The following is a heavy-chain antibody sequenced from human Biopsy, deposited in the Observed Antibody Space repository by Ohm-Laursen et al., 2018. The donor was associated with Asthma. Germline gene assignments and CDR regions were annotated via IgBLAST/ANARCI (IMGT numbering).Heavy chain of an antibody. CDR2: IYYSGST. J-gene: IGHJ5*02. V-gene: IGHV4-31*03. CDR3: ARTTYGDDGFDP. D-gene: IGHD4-17*01. CDR1: GGSINLGDYY. Sequence: TLSLTYTVSGGSINLGDYYWSWIRQHPVKGLEWVGYIYYSGSTYYNPSLKSRVSISLDTSKNQFSLSLTSVTAADTAVYYWARTTYGDDGFDPWGQGTLVTVSS.